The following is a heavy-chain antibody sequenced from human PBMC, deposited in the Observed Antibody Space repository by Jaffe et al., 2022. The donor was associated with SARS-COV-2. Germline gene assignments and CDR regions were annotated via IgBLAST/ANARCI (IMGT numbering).Heavy chain of an antibody. CDR1: GFTFDDYA. CDR3: AKGYYYDSSPRAFDI. CDR2: ISWNSGSI. D-gene: IGHD3-22*01. V-gene: IGHV3-9*01. Sequence: EVQLVESGGGLVQPGRSLRLSCAASGFTFDDYAMHWVRQAPGKGLEWVSGISWNSGSIGYADSVKGRFTISRDNAKNSLYLQMNSLRAEDTALYYCAKGYYYDSSPRAFDIWGQGTMVTVSS. J-gene: IGHJ3*02.